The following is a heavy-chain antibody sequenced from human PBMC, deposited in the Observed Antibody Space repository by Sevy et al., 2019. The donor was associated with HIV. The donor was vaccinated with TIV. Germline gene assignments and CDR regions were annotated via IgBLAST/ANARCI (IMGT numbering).Heavy chain of an antibody. V-gene: IGHV3-11*01. CDR2: ISSSGSTI. J-gene: IGHJ3*02. CDR1: GFTFSDYY. D-gene: IGHD3-22*01. Sequence: GGSLRLSCAASGFTFSDYYMSWIRQAPGKGLEWVSYISSSGSTIYYADSVKGRFTISRDNAKNSLYLQMNSLRAEDTAVYYCAGDGYYDSSGYYYDDAFDIWGQGTMVTVSS. CDR3: AGDGYYDSSGYYYDDAFDI.